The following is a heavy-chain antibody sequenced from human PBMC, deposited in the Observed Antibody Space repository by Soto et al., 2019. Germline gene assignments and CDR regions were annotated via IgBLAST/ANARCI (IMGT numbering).Heavy chain of an antibody. CDR1: GGSISSGDYY. V-gene: IGHV4-30-4*01. J-gene: IGHJ6*02. Sequence: SETLSLTCTVSGGSISSGDYYWSWIRQPPGKGLEWIGYIYYSGSTYYNPSLKSRVTISVDTSKNQFSLKLSSVTAADTAVYYCARESAAAMEDDYYYYGMDVWGQGTTVTVSS. D-gene: IGHD2-2*01. CDR3: ARESAAAMEDDYYYYGMDV. CDR2: IYYSGST.